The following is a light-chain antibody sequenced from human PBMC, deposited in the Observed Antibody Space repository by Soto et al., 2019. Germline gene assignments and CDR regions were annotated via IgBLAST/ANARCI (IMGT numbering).Light chain of an antibody. CDR1: SNDIGTYNH. CDR2: EDI. J-gene: IGLJ1*01. CDR3: CSYTTSSTLV. V-gene: IGLV2-14*01. Sequence: QSVLTQPASVSGSPGQSIAISCAGTSNDIGTYNHVSWYQQHPGKAPQLIVYEDINRPSELSSRFSGSKSGNTASLTISGLQAEDEADYFCCSYTTSSTLVCGTGSKVTVL.